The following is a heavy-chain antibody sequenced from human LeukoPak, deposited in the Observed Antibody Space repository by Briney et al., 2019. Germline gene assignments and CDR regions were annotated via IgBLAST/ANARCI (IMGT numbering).Heavy chain of an antibody. CDR3: ARDGMGHGYCSGGSCSAWFDP. J-gene: IGHJ5*02. V-gene: IGHV4-39*07. Sequence: SETLSLTCSVSGGSISSSPYYWGWIRQPPGKGLEWIGSIYYSGSTYYNPSLKSRVTISVDTSKNQFSLYLNSVTAADTAVYYCARDGMGHGYCSGGSCSAWFDPWGQGTLVTVSS. D-gene: IGHD2-15*01. CDR2: IYYSGST. CDR1: GGSISSSPYY.